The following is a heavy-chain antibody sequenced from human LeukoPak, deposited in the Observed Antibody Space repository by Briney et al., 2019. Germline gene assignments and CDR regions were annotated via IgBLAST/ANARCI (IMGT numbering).Heavy chain of an antibody. CDR3: ARVGYSSSWHSGSAFDI. CDR2: IKQDGSEK. CDR1: GFTFSSYW. J-gene: IGHJ3*02. Sequence: GGSLRLSCAASGFTFSSYWMSWVRQAPGKGLEWVANIKQDGSEKYYVDSVKGRFTISRENAQNSLFLQMNSLRAEDTAVYYCARVGYSSSWHSGSAFDIWGQGTMVTVSS. V-gene: IGHV3-7*01. D-gene: IGHD6-13*01.